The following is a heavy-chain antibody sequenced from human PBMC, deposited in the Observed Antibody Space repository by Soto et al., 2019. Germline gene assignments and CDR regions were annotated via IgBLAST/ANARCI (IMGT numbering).Heavy chain of an antibody. CDR1: GFTFSSYG. CDR2: IWYDGSNK. V-gene: IGHV3-33*01. Sequence: GGSLRLSCAASGFTFSSYGMHWVRQAPGKGLEWVAVIWYDGSNKYYADSVKGRFTISRDNSKNTLYLQMNSLRAEDTAVYYCARDMFRYSSGWYYFDYWGQGTLVTVSS. J-gene: IGHJ4*02. CDR3: ARDMFRYSSGWYYFDY. D-gene: IGHD6-19*01.